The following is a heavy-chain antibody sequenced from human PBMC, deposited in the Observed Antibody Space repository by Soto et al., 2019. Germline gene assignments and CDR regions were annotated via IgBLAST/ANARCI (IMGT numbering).Heavy chain of an antibody. CDR1: GDSINRYS. CDR3: AGDFGSGSYRFDH. V-gene: IGHV4-59*01. CDR2: IYYSGST. Sequence: PSETLSLTCTVSGDSINRYSWSWIRQPPGKGLEWIGYIYYSGSTTYNPSLKNRLTMSIDTSKNRFSLKLSSVTAADTAVYYCAGDFGSGSYRFDHWGQGALVTVSS. D-gene: IGHD3-10*01. J-gene: IGHJ4*02.